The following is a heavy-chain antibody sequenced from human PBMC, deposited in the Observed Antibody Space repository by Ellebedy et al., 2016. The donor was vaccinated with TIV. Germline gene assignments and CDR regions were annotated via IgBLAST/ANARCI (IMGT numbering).Heavy chain of an antibody. CDR3: SCPSMVGQAVSSEGFMDV. CDR2: MRSKAHNYET. J-gene: IGHJ6*03. CDR1: GFTFSASA. V-gene: IGHV3-73*01. D-gene: IGHD3-10*01. Sequence: GESLRISCAASGFTFSASAVHWVRQASGKGLEWVGRMRSKAHNYETGYTASVKGRFTISRDDSKNTAYLQMNSLKTEDTAVYYCSCPSMVGQAVSSEGFMDVWGKGTTVTVSS.